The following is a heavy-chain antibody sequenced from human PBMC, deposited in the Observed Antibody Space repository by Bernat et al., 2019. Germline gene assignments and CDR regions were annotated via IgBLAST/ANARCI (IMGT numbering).Heavy chain of an antibody. D-gene: IGHD1-26*01. V-gene: IGHV1-69*08. J-gene: IGHJ6*02. CDR1: GGTFSSYT. CDR3: ARDRWAGWEYGMDV. Sequence: QVQLVQSGAEVKKPGSSVKVSCKASGGTFSSYTISWVRQAPGQGLEWMGRIIPILGIANSAQKFQGSITITAATSTSTAYMELSSLGSEATAVYYCARDRWAGWEYGMDVWGQGTTVTVSS. CDR2: IIPILGIA.